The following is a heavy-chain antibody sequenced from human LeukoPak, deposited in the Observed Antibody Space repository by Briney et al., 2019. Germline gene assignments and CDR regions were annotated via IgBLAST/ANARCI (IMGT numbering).Heavy chain of an antibody. CDR2: INHSGST. J-gene: IGHJ4*02. D-gene: IGHD6-13*01. V-gene: IGHV4-34*01. CDR3: ARVLASAGGYYFDY. Sequence: SETLSLTCAVYGGSFSGYYWSWIRQPPGKGLEWIGEINHSGSTNYNPSLKSRVTISVDTSKNQFSLKLSSVTAADTAVYYCARVLASAGGYYFDYWGQGTLVTVSS. CDR1: GGSFSGYY.